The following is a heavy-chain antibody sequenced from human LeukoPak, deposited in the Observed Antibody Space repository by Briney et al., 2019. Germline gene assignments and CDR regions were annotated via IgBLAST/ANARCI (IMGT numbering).Heavy chain of an antibody. D-gene: IGHD6-19*01. CDR1: GGSFSGYY. Sequence: SETLSLTCAVYGGSFSGYYWSWIRQPPGKGLEGIGEINHSGSTNYNPSLKSRVTISVDTSKNQFSLKLSSVTAADTAVYYCARGPRQWLTRGWFDPWGQGTLVTVSS. CDR2: INHSGST. J-gene: IGHJ5*02. V-gene: IGHV4-34*01. CDR3: ARGPRQWLTRGWFDP.